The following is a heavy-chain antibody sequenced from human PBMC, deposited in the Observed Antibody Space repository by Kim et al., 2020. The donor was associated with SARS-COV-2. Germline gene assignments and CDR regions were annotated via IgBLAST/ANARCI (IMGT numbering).Heavy chain of an antibody. D-gene: IGHD7-27*01. V-gene: IGHV3-23*01. CDR3: AKDIFNWAFDY. Sequence: GGSLRLSCAASGFSFTNNAMSWFRQAPGKRLYCVSGIGGDKNTHYADSVKGRFTISRDNSKNMLYLQMDSLRVEDTAVYFCAKDIFNWAFDYWGQGTQLTVSS. CDR1: GFSFTNNA. CDR2: IGGDKNT. J-gene: IGHJ4*02.